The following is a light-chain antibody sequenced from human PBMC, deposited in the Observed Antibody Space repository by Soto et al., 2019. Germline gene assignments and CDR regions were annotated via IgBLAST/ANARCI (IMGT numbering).Light chain of an antibody. V-gene: IGKV1-33*01. CDR3: QQYDNLPLI. Sequence: IQRTQSPSTRSGSVGDRVTITCRASQTISSWLAWYQQKPGKAPKLLIYDASSLETGVPSRFSGSGSGTDFNLTISSLQTEDFATYYCQQYDNLPLICGQGTRLEIK. CDR1: QTISSW. CDR2: DAS. J-gene: IGKJ5*01.